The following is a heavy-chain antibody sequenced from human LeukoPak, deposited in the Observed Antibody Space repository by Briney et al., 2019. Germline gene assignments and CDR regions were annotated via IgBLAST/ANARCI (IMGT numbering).Heavy chain of an antibody. CDR3: ARARPSMWIDY. CDR2: ISYDGSDK. J-gene: IGHJ4*02. CDR1: GFTFSSYA. Sequence: GGSLRLSCAASGFTFSSYAMYWVRQAPGKGLEWVAVISYDGSDKFYADSVKGRFTISRDSSKNTLYLQMDSLRPEDTAVYYCARARPSMWIDYWGQGTLVTVSS. D-gene: IGHD5-12*01. V-gene: IGHV3-30*04.